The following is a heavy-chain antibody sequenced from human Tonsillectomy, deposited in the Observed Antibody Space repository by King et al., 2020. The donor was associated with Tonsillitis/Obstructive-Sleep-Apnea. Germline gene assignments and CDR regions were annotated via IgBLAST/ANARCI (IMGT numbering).Heavy chain of an antibody. J-gene: IGHJ3*02. Sequence: QLQESGPGLVKPSETLSLTCTVSGGSISSYYWSWIRQPPGKGLEWIGYIYYSGSTNYNPSLKSRVTISVDTSKNQFSLKLSSVTAADTAVYYCARRMAGSSGYYHDAFDIWGQGTMVTVSS. V-gene: IGHV4-59*08. CDR1: GGSISSYY. CDR3: ARRMAGSSGYYHDAFDI. CDR2: IYYSGST. D-gene: IGHD3-22*01.